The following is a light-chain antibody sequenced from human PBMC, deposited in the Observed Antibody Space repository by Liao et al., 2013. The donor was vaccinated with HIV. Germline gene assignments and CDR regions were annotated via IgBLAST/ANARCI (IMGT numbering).Light chain of an antibody. CDR2: KDS. CDR3: QAWDRSTAV. J-gene: IGLJ3*02. V-gene: IGLV3-25*03. Sequence: SYELTQPPSVSVSPGQTARITCSGDALPKQYAYWYQQKPGQAPVLVIYKDSERPSGIPERFSGSSSGTTVTLTISGVQAEDEADYYCQAWDRSTAVFGGGTKLTVL. CDR1: ALPKQY.